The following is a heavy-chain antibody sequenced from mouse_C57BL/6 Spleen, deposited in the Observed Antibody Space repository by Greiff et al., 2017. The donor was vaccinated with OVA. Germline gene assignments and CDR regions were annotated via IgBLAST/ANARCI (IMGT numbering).Heavy chain of an antibody. V-gene: IGHV1-80*01. CDR1: GYAFSSYW. CDR3: ARWVDGNFDY. Sequence: VQVVESGAELVKPGASVKISCKASGYAFSSYWMNWVKQRPGKGLEWIGQIYPGDGDTNYNGQFKGKATLTADKSSSTAYMQLSSLTSEDSAVYFCARWVDGNFDYWGQGTTLTVSS. D-gene: IGHD2-1*01. CDR2: IYPGDGDT. J-gene: IGHJ2*01.